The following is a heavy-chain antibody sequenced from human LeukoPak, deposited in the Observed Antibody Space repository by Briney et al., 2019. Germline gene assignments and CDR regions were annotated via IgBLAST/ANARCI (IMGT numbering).Heavy chain of an antibody. V-gene: IGHV1-46*01. CDR3: ARERSIAVAGTGWFDP. CDR1: GYTFTSYY. Sequence: ASVQVSCKASGYTFTSYYMHWVGQAPGQGRVWMGIINPSGGSTSYAQKFQSRDTMTRDMSTSTVYMELSSLRSEDTAVYYCARERSIAVAGTGWFDPWGQGTLVTVSS. CDR2: INPSGGST. J-gene: IGHJ5*02. D-gene: IGHD6-19*01.